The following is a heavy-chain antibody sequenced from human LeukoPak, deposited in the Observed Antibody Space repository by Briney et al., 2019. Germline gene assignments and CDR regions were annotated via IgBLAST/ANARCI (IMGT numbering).Heavy chain of an antibody. CDR3: ARGNWNAFDY. V-gene: IGHV3-7*04. CDR1: GFSFSRYW. Sequence: GGSLRLSCAASGFSFSRYWLNWVRQAPEKGLEWVANIKEDGSEKNYVDSVKGRFSISRDNTNNSVSLQMSSPRDEDTAIYYCARGNWNAFDYWGQGSQVSVSS. CDR2: IKEDGSEK. J-gene: IGHJ4*02. D-gene: IGHD1-1*01.